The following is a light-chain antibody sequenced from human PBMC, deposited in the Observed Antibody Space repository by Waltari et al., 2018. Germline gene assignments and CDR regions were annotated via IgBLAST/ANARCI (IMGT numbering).Light chain of an antibody. J-gene: IGKJ1*01. Sequence: DIEMTQSPSTLSASVGDRVTLSCRTSQYISNWLAWYQQKPGKPPKILISGASTLHSGVPSRFSGSGSGTEFTLTINALQPDDFATYYCLLYTTYSRTFGQGTRVEI. CDR1: QYISNW. CDR3: LLYTTYSRT. CDR2: GAS. V-gene: IGKV1-5*03.